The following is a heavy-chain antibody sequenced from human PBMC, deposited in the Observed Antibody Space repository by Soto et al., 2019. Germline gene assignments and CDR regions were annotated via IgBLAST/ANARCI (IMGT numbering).Heavy chain of an antibody. CDR2: ISWDGGST. Sequence: GGSLRLSCAASGFTFDDYTMHWVRQAPGKGLEWVSLISWDGGSTYYADSVKGRFTISRDNSKNSLYLQMNSLRTEDTALYYCAKGYSGSYWFDPWGQGTLVTVSS. D-gene: IGHD1-26*01. CDR3: AKGYSGSYWFDP. V-gene: IGHV3-43*01. CDR1: GFTFDDYT. J-gene: IGHJ5*02.